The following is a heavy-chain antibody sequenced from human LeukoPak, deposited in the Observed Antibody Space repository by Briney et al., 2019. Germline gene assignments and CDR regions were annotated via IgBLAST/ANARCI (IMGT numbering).Heavy chain of an antibody. J-gene: IGHJ3*02. CDR3: ARVGYCISPNCFLGAFDI. D-gene: IGHD2-2*03. Sequence: ASVKVSCKASGGTFNTYAISWVRQAPGHGLEWMGGIIPIFGTAKYAQKLQGRVTITADESTSTAYMEVSSLRSEDTAVYFCARVGYCISPNCFLGAFDIWGQGTLVTVSS. CDR1: GGTFNTYA. CDR2: IIPIFGTA. V-gene: IGHV1-69*13.